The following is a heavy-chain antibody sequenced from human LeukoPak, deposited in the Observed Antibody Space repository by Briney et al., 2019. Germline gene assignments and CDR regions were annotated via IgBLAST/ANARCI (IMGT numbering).Heavy chain of an antibody. V-gene: IGHV1-69*02. CDR2: IIPILGIA. CDR3: ARSIVVVPDYYYYYMDV. D-gene: IGHD2-2*01. Sequence: ASVKVSCKASGGTFISYTISWVRQAPGHGLEWMGRIIPILGIANYAQKFQGRVTITADNSTSKAYMELSSLRSEDTAVYYCARSIVVVPDYYYYYMDVWGKGATVTVSS. CDR1: GGTFISYT. J-gene: IGHJ6*03.